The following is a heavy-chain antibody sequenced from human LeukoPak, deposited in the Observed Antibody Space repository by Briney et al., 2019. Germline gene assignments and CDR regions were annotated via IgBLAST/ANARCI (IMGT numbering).Heavy chain of an antibody. CDR3: ARHMGYDILTGYPIGRFPYYFDY. Sequence: KCGESLKISCKGTGYSFTSYWIGWVRQMPGKGLEWRGIIYPGDYDTRYSPSFQGQVTISADKSISTAYLQWSSLKASDTAMYYCARHMGYDILTGYPIGRFPYYFDYWGQGTLVTVSS. V-gene: IGHV5-51*01. J-gene: IGHJ4*02. CDR2: IYPGDYDT. CDR1: GYSFTSYW. D-gene: IGHD3-9*01.